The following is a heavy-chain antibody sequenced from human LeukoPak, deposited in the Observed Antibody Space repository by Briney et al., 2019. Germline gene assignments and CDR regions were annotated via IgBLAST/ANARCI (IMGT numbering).Heavy chain of an antibody. CDR3: ARFAYSGYDPNWFDP. V-gene: IGHV4-59*01. J-gene: IGHJ5*02. Sequence: SETLSLTCTVSGGSISSYYWSWIRQPPGKGLEWIGYIYYSGSTNYNPSLKSRATISVDTSKNQFSLKLSSVTAADTAVYYCARFAYSGYDPNWFDPWGQGTLVTVSS. CDR2: IYYSGST. D-gene: IGHD5-12*01. CDR1: GGSISSYY.